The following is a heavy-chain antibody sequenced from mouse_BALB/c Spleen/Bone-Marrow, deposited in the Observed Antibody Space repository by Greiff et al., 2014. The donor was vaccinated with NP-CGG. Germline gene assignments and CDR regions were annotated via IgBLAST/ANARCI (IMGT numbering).Heavy chain of an antibody. CDR1: GYTFTSYW. D-gene: IGHD2-4*01. J-gene: IGHJ3*01. CDR2: IYPGSGST. CDR3: TRGGVYYDYDGAWFAY. V-gene: IGHV1S22*01. Sequence: LQQSGSELVRPGASVKLSCKASGYTFTSYWMHWVKQRPGQGLEWIGNIYPGSGSTNYDEKFKSKATLTVDTSSSTAYMRLSSLTSEDSAVYYCTRGGVYYDYDGAWFAYWGQATLVTVSA.